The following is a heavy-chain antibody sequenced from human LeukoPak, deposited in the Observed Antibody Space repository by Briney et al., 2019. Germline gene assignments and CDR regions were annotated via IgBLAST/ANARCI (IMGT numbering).Heavy chain of an antibody. CDR2: IYYSGST. D-gene: IGHD3-10*01. V-gene: IGHV4-39*01. Sequence: SETLSLTCTVSGGSISSSSYYWGWIRQPPGKGLEWIGSIYYSGSTYYNPSLKSRVTISVDTSKNQFSLKLSSVTAADTAVYYCARHRGVKGYYGSGSHLAGGYYYYMDVWGKGTTVTVSS. CDR1: GGSISSSSYY. CDR3: ARHRGVKGYYGSGSHLAGGYYYYMDV. J-gene: IGHJ6*03.